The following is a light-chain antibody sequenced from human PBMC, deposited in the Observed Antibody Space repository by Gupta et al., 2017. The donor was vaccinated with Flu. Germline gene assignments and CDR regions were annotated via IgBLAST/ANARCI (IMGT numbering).Light chain of an antibody. CDR1: QSISNY. CDR3: QQGTNGGNT. Sequence: EIVLTQSPGTLSLSPGERATLSCRASQSISNYLAWYQQKPGQAPRLLIFDASDWATGIPARFSGSGSVTDFTRTIRSIDPEDFAVYYCQQGTNGGNTLGPGTRLEVK. CDR2: DAS. V-gene: IGKV3-11*01. J-gene: IGKJ5*01.